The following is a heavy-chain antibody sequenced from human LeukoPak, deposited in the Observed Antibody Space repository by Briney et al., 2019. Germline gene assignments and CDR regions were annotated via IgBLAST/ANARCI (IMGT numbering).Heavy chain of an antibody. CDR3: ARDRSRAPHCTSTSCPPFPQYYFDY. J-gene: IGHJ4*02. Sequence: SETLSLTCTVSGGSISNYHWSWIRQPPGKGLVWIGYIYSSGSTNYNPSLKSRVTISVDTSKNQFSLKLDSVTAADTAVYYCARDRSRAPHCTSTSCPPFPQYYFDYWGQGTLVTASS. CDR2: IYSSGST. D-gene: IGHD2-2*01. CDR1: GGSISNYH. V-gene: IGHV4-59*01.